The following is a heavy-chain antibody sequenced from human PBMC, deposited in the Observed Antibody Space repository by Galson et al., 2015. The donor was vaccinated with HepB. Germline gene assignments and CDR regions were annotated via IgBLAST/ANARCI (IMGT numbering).Heavy chain of an antibody. CDR1: GYSFTSYW. V-gene: IGHV5-51*01. J-gene: IGHJ6*03. CDR3: ARYGDPDSYYYYMDV. Sequence: QSGAEVKKPGESLRISCKGSGYSFTSYWIGWVRQMPGKGLEWMGIIYPGDSDTRYSPSFQGQVTISADKSISTAYLQWSSLKASDTAMYYCARYGDPDSYYYYMDVWGKGTTVTVSS. D-gene: IGHD4-17*01. CDR2: IYPGDSDT.